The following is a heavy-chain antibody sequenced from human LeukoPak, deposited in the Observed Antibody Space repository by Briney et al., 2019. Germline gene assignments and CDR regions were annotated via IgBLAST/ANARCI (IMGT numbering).Heavy chain of an antibody. Sequence: GASLRLSCAASGFTFSSYAMSWVRQAPGKGLEWVSAISGSGGSTYYADSVKGRFTISRDNSKNTLYLQMNSLRAEDTAVYCCAKGTAVAGTAYYFDYWGQGTLVTVSS. CDR2: ISGSGGST. J-gene: IGHJ4*02. CDR3: AKGTAVAGTAYYFDY. CDR1: GFTFSSYA. V-gene: IGHV3-23*01. D-gene: IGHD6-19*01.